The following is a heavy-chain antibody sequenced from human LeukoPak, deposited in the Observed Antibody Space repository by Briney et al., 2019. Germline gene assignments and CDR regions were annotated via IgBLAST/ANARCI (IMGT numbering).Heavy chain of an antibody. CDR2: ISSSSSTI. D-gene: IGHD6-19*01. CDR1: GFTFSSYS. V-gene: IGHV3-48*04. CDR3: ARDLSSGWSSPLPFDY. Sequence: GGSLRLSCAASGFTFSSYSMNWVRQAPGKGLEWVSYISSSSSTIYYADSVKGRFTISRDNAKNSLYLQMNSLRAEDTAVYYCARDLSSGWSSPLPFDYWGQGTLVTVSS. J-gene: IGHJ4*02.